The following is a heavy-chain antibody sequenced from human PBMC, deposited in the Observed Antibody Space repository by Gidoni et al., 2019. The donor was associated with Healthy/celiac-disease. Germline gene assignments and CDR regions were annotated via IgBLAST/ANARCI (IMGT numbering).Heavy chain of an antibody. V-gene: IGHV1-69*06. J-gene: IGHJ3*02. CDR2: IIPIFGTA. D-gene: IGHD4-4*01. Sequence: QVQLVPSGAEVKKPGSSVKVSCTASGGTFSSYAISWVTQAPGQGLEWMGGIIPIFGTANYAQKFQGRVTITADKSTSTAYMELSSLRSEDTAVYYCANLDDYSIKQAAFDIWGQGTMVTVSS. CDR3: ANLDDYSIKQAAFDI. CDR1: GGTFSSYA.